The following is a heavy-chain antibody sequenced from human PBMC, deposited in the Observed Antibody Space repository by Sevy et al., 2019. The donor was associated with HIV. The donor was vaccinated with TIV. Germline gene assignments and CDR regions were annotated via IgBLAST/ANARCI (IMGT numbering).Heavy chain of an antibody. V-gene: IGHV3-21*01. CDR3: ARDPYVSAAAGRGAFDI. Sequence: GGSLRLSCAASGFTFSSYSMNWVRQAPGKGLEWVSSISSSSSYIYYADSVKGRFTISRANAKNSLYLQMNSLRAEDPAVYYCARDPYVSAAAGRGAFDIWGQGTMVTVSS. CDR1: GFTFSSYS. CDR2: ISSSSSYI. J-gene: IGHJ3*02. D-gene: IGHD6-13*01.